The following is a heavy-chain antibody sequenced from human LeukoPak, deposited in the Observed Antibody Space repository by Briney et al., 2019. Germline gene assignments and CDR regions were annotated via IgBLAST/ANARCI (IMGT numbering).Heavy chain of an antibody. CDR2: ISAYNGNT. Sequence: ASVKVSCKASGYTFTGYYMHWVRQAPGQGLEWMGWISAYNGNTNYAQKLQGRVTMTTDTSTSTAYMELRSLRSDDTAVYYCARDYYYDSSGYYADAFDIWGQGTMVAVSS. V-gene: IGHV1-18*04. CDR1: GYTFTGYY. CDR3: ARDYYYDSSGYYADAFDI. J-gene: IGHJ3*02. D-gene: IGHD3-22*01.